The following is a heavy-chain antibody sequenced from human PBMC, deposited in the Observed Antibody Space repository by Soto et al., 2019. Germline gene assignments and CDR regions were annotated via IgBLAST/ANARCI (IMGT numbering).Heavy chain of an antibody. D-gene: IGHD6-19*01. CDR1: GDSVSSNTAA. J-gene: IGHJ4*02. CDR2: TYYRSNWRH. V-gene: IGHV6-1*01. Sequence: SQTLSLTCAISGDSVSSNTAAWNWIRSSPSRGLEWLGRTYYRSNWRHDYAVSVKSRITVNPDTSKNPFSLQLNSVGPDDTAVYYCARGVAGSGFDLWGQGTLVTVSS. CDR3: ARGVAGSGFDL.